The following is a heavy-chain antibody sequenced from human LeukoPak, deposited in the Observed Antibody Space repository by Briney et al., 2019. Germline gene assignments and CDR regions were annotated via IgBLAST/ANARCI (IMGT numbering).Heavy chain of an antibody. J-gene: IGHJ4*02. CDR2: IYYSGST. D-gene: IGHD5-18*01. V-gene: IGHV4-59*01. CDR1: GGSISSYY. Sequence: SETLSLTCTVSGGSISSYYWSWIRQPPGKGLEWIGYIYYSGSTNYNPSLKSRVTISVDTSKNQFSLKLSSVTAADTAVYYCAGGDAKRGYSYGYYGYWGQATLVTVSS. CDR3: AGGDAKRGYSYGYYGY.